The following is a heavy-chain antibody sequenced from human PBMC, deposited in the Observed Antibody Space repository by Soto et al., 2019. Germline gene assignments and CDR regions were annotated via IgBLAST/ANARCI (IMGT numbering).Heavy chain of an antibody. Sequence: GASVRVSCKASGYTFTSYGISWVRQAPGQGLEWMGWISAYNGNTNYAQKLQGRVTMTTDTSTSTAYMELRSLRSDDTAVYYCARLAGIWSYLATYYGMDFRGQGTSVTVSS. D-gene: IGHD1-26*01. CDR2: ISAYNGNT. CDR3: ARLAGIWSYLATYYGMDF. J-gene: IGHJ6*02. CDR1: GYTFTSYG. V-gene: IGHV1-18*04.